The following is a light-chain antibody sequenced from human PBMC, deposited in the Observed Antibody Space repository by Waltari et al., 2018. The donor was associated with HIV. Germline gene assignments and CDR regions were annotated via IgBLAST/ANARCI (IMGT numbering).Light chain of an antibody. J-gene: IGLJ1*01. Sequence: QSVLTQPPSASGTPGQRITISCSGNSSNIESNYVYWYQLLSGTAPRLLIFKNNPRSSGVPDRFSGSKSGSSASLAIGGLRSEDEADYYCAAWDDSLSAYVFGTGTNLAAL. CDR1: SSNIESNY. CDR2: KNN. V-gene: IGLV1-47*01. CDR3: AAWDDSLSAYV.